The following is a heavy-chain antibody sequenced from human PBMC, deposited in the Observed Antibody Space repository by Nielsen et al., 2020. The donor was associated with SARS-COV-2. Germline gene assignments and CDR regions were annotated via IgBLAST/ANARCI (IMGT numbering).Heavy chain of an antibody. J-gene: IGHJ6*02. Sequence: LSLTCAASGFTFDDYAMHWVRQAPGKGLEWVSGISWNSGSIGYADSVKGRFTISRDNAKNSLYLQMNSLRAEDTAVYYCARDRLPGSGSYLYYYYGMDVWGQGTTVTVSS. CDR1: GFTFDDYA. V-gene: IGHV3-9*01. CDR3: ARDRLPGSGSYLYYYYGMDV. D-gene: IGHD3-10*01. CDR2: ISWNSGSI.